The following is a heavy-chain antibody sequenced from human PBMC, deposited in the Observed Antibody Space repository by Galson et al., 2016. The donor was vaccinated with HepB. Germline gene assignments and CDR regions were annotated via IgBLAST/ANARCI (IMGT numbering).Heavy chain of an antibody. CDR2: ISSSGSTR. J-gene: IGHJ4*02. D-gene: IGHD5-18*01. CDR3: ATDGHTYGYELEY. V-gene: IGHV3-11*04. Sequence: SLRLSCAASGFTFSDYYMSWIRQAPGKGPEWVSYISSSGSTRHYTDSVKGRFTISRDNAKNSLYLQMNSLRGEDTAVYYCATDGHTYGYELEYWGQGTLVTVSS. CDR1: GFTFSDYY.